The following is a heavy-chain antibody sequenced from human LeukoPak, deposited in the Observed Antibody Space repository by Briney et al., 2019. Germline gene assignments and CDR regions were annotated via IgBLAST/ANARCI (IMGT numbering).Heavy chain of an antibody. Sequence: PSETLSLTCAVYGGSFSGYYWSWIRQPPGKGLEWIGEINHSGSTNYNPSLKSRVTISVDTSKNQFSLKLSSVTAADTAVYYCARGQDDYVWGSYRPPNYNWFDPWGQGTLVTVSS. CDR1: GGSFSGYY. D-gene: IGHD3-16*02. CDR2: INHSGST. J-gene: IGHJ5*02. CDR3: ARGQDDYVWGSYRPPNYNWFDP. V-gene: IGHV4-34*01.